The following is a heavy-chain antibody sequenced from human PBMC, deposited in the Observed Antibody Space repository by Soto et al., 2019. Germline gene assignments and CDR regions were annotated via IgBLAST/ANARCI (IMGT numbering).Heavy chain of an antibody. CDR2: IYYSGST. J-gene: IGHJ6*02. V-gene: IGHV4-30-4*01. CDR1: GGSISSGAYY. CDR3: ARDYDILTGSTRHYYYYGMDV. D-gene: IGHD3-9*01. Sequence: SETLSLTCTVSGGSISSGAYYWSWIRQPPGKGLEWIGYIYYSGSTYYNPSLKSRVTISVDTSKNQFSLKLSSVTAADTAVYYCARDYDILTGSTRHYYYYGMDVWGQGTTVTVSS.